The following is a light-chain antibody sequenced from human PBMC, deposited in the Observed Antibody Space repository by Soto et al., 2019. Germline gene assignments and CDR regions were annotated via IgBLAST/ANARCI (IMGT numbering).Light chain of an antibody. CDR2: GAS. V-gene: IGKV3-20*01. Sequence: EIVLTQSPVTLSWSPLEVARAAVRGSQSVSSTYLIWYQQKPGQAPRLLIYGASSRATGVPDRFSGGGSGTDFTLTISRLEPEDFAVYYCQKHNAAPLTFGGGTKV. J-gene: IGKJ4*01. CDR3: QKHNAAPLT. CDR1: QSVSSTY.